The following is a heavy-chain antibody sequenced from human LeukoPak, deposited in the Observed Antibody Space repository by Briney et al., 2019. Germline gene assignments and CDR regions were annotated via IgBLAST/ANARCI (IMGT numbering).Heavy chain of an antibody. CDR2: ISSSGST. CDR1: GGSISSRSDY. CDR3: ARRRVLPPDVPDRADYYLDV. D-gene: IGHD2-2*01. Sequence: PSETLSLTCTVSGGSISSRSDYWGWVRQPPGEGLEWIASISSSGSTYYNPSLKSRVSISVDSFRNQFSLKLSSVTAADTAVYYCARRRVLPPDVPDRADYYLDVWGKGTAVTVSS. V-gene: IGHV4-39*01. J-gene: IGHJ6*03.